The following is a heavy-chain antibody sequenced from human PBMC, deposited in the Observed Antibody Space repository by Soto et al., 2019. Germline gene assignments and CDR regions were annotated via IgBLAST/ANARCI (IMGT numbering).Heavy chain of an antibody. Sequence: PGGSLRLSCAASGFTFSSYAMHWVRQAPGKGLEWVAVISYDGSNKYYADSVKGRFTISRDNSKNTLYLQMNSLRAEDTAVYYCARAKYSSHLPYHYYGMDVWGQGTTVTVSS. CDR1: GFTFSSYA. CDR2: ISYDGSNK. D-gene: IGHD6-13*01. CDR3: ARAKYSSHLPYHYYGMDV. J-gene: IGHJ6*02. V-gene: IGHV3-30-3*01.